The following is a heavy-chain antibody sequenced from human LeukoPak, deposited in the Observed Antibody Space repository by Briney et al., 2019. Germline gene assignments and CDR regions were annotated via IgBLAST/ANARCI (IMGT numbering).Heavy chain of an antibody. CDR2: INAGNGNT. CDR3: AGMELRGPFDY. J-gene: IGHJ4*02. V-gene: IGHV1-3*01. D-gene: IGHD1-26*01. CDR1: GDTFTSYA. Sequence: ASVKVSCKASGDTFTSYAMHWVRQAPGQRLEWMGWINAGNGNTKYSQRFQGRVTITRDTSASTAYMELSSLRSEDTAVYYCAGMELRGPFDYWGQGTLVTVSS.